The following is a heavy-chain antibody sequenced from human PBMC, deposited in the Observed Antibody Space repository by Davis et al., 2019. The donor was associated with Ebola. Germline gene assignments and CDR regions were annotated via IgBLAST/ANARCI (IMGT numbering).Heavy chain of an antibody. V-gene: IGHV1-2*02. Sequence: ASVKVSCKASGYTFTGYYMHWVRQAPGQGLEWMGWINPNSGGTNYAQKFQGRVTMTRDTSISTAYMELSRLRSDDTAVYYCARGPPFQLLYDYYYGMDVWGQGTTVTVSS. J-gene: IGHJ6*02. D-gene: IGHD2-2*01. CDR1: GYTFTGYY. CDR3: ARGPPFQLLYDYYYGMDV. CDR2: INPNSGGT.